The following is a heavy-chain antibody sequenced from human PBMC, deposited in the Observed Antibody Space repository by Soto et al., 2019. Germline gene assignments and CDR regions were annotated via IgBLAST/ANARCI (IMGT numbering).Heavy chain of an antibody. CDR2: VFSSGYT. CDR3: ARLHFYNLQIFVES. CDR1: GASTSNSY. Sequence: PSETLSLSCTVSGASTSNSYWTWIRQPPGKGLEWIGYVFSSGYTNYKPSLKSRVTISLDASQNQFSLKLNSVTAADTAVYYCARLHFYNLQIFVESWGQGTLVTVSS. D-gene: IGHD1-1*01. J-gene: IGHJ4*02. V-gene: IGHV4-59*01.